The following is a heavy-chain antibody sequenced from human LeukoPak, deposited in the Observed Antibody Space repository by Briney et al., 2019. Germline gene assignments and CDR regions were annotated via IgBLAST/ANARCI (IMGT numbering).Heavy chain of an antibody. J-gene: IGHJ5*02. D-gene: IGHD3-16*01. Sequence: ETLSLTCAVYGGSFSGYYWSWIRQPPGKGLEWVSAISGSGGSTYYADSVKGRFTLSRDNSKNTLYLQMNSLRAEDTAVYYCAKDGGLLGGNWFDPWGQGTLVTVSS. CDR3: AKDGGLLGGNWFDP. V-gene: IGHV3-23*01. CDR2: ISGSGGST. CDR1: GGSFSGYY.